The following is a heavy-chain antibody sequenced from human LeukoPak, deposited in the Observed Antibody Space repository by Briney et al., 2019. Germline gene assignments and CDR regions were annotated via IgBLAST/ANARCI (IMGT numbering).Heavy chain of an antibody. Sequence: GGSLRLSCAASGFTFSSYGMHWVRQAPGKGLEWVAVISYDGSNKYYADSVKGRFTIPRDNSKNTLYLQMNSLRAEDTAVYYCAKLLPTEPRDYWGQGTLVTVSS. J-gene: IGHJ4*02. CDR3: AKLLPTEPRDY. V-gene: IGHV3-30*18. CDR2: ISYDGSNK. D-gene: IGHD1-14*01. CDR1: GFTFSSYG.